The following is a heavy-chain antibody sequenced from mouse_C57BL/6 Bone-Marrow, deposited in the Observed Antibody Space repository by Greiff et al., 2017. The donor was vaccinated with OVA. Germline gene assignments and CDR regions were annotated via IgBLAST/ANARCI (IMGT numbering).Heavy chain of an antibody. CDR2: IYPGDGDT. J-gene: IGHJ2*01. CDR1: GYAFSSYW. CDR3: ARLNWDPFDY. D-gene: IGHD4-1*01. V-gene: IGHV1-80*01. Sequence: VMLVESGAELVKPGASVKISCKASGYAFSSYWMNWVKHRPGKGLEWIGQIYPGDGDTNYNGKFKGKATLTADKSSSTAYMQLSSLTSEDSAVYFCARLNWDPFDYWGQGTTLTVSS.